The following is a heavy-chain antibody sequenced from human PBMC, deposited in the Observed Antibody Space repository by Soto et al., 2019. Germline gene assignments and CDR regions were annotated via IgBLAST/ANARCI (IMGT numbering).Heavy chain of an antibody. Sequence: QITLKESGPPLVKPTQTLTLTCTFSGLSFSTGEVGVGWIRQPPGKAPEWLAVIYWDDDKRFSPYLKSRLSITKDTSKNQVVLTMTNMDPVDTAKYYCVAARVGGRVEADNWGQGTLVTVSS. D-gene: IGHD6-25*01. V-gene: IGHV2-5*02. CDR3: VAARVGGRVEADN. CDR1: GLSFSTGEVG. J-gene: IGHJ4*02. CDR2: IYWDDDK.